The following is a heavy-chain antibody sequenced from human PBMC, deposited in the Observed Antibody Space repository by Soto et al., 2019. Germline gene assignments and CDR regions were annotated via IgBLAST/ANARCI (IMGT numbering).Heavy chain of an antibody. V-gene: IGHV3-23*01. J-gene: IGHJ6*02. D-gene: IGHD2-15*01. CDR3: AKGYYPSYCYYGMAV. Sequence: EVQLLESGGGLVQPGGSLRLSCAASGFTFSNYGMSWVRQAPGKGLEWVSVISASGNSTYYADSVEGRFTISRDNSKTTLYLQMTSLSAEDTAVFYCAKGYYPSYCYYGMAVWGQGTTVTVSS. CDR1: GFTFSNYG. CDR2: ISASGNST.